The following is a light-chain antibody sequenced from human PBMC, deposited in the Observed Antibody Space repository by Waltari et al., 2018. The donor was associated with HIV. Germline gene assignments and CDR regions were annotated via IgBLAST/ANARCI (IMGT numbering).Light chain of an antibody. J-gene: IGLJ2*01. Sequence: SYVLTQPPSVSVAPGKTAKITCVGNNIGTKRVHWYQLKPDQAPVLVIYYNADRPSGIPERFSGSNSGNTATLTINRVEAGDEADYYCHVWDTISDQVVFGGGSKLTVL. V-gene: IGLV3-21*04. CDR1: NIGTKR. CDR3: HVWDTISDQVV. CDR2: YNA.